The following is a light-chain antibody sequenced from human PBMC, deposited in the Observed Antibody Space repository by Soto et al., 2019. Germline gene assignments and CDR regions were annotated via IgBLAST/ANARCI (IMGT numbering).Light chain of an antibody. CDR2: VAS. J-gene: IGKJ4*01. V-gene: IGKV3-15*01. Sequence: EIVMTQSPATLSVSPGERATLSCRASQSVSSNLAWYQQKPGQTPRLLIYVASTRATGIPARFSGSGSGTECTLTISSLQSEDVAVYYCQQYNNWPLTFGGGTKVEIK. CDR3: QQYNNWPLT. CDR1: QSVSSN.